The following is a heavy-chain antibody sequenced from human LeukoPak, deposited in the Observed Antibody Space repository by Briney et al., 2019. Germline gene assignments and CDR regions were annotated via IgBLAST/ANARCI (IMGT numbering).Heavy chain of an antibody. CDR1: GGSISSYY. Sequence: PSETLSLTCTVSGGSISSYYWSWIRQPPGKGLEWIGYIYYSGGTNYNPSLKRRVTISVDTSKNQFSLKLSSVTAADTAVYYCAREWRGRYYYYYMDVWGKGTTVTVSS. CDR3: AREWRGRYYYYYMDV. J-gene: IGHJ6*03. V-gene: IGHV4-59*01. D-gene: IGHD2-15*01. CDR2: IYYSGGT.